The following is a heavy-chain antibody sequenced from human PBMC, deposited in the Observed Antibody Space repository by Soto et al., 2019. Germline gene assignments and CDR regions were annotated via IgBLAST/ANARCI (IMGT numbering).Heavy chain of an antibody. CDR3: TRLLNGYDILTGY. V-gene: IGHV1-3*01. CDR2: INAGNGNT. J-gene: IGHJ4*02. Sequence: ASVKVSCKASGYTFTSYAMHWVRQAPGQRLEWMGWINAGNGNTKYSQKFQGRVTITRDTSASTAYMELSSLRTEDTALYFCTRLLNGYDILTGYWGQGTLVTVSS. CDR1: GYTFTSYA. D-gene: IGHD3-9*01.